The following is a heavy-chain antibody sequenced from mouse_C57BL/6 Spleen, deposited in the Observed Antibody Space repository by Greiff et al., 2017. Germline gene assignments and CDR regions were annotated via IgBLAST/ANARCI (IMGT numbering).Heavy chain of an antibody. CDR2: ISYDGSN. D-gene: IGHD6-1*01. CDR1: GYSITSGYY. Sequence: EVKLMESGPGLVKPSQSLSLTCSVTGYSITSGYYWNWIRQFPGNKLEWMGYISYDGSNNYNPSLKNRISITRDTSKNQFFLKLNSVTTEDTATYYCARGPLSSMDYWGQGTSVTVSS. J-gene: IGHJ4*01. CDR3: ARGPLSSMDY. V-gene: IGHV3-6*01.